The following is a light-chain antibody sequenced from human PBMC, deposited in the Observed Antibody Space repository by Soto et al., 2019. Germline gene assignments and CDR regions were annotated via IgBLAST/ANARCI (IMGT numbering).Light chain of an antibody. CDR3: QQYEDLPLT. J-gene: IGKJ4*01. CDR2: DAS. CDR1: QDIRNS. Sequence: DIQMTQSPSSLSASVGDRVTITCQASQDIRNSLNWYQQKPGKAPKLLICDASNLKTGVPLRFSGSGSGTYFTFTISSLQPEDIATYHCQQYEDLPLTFGGGTKVEIE. V-gene: IGKV1-33*01.